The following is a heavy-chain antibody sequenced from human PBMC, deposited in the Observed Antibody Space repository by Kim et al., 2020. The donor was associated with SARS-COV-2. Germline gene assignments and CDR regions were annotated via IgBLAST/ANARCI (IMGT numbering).Heavy chain of an antibody. CDR2: INTNTGNP. CDR3: ARGEADYDFSYYGMDV. Sequence: ASVKVSCKASGYTFTSYAMNWVRQAPGQGLEWMGWINTNTGNPTYAQGFTGRFVFSLDTSVSTAYLQISSLKAEDTAVYYCARGEADYDFSYYGMDVWGQGTTVTVSS. J-gene: IGHJ6*02. V-gene: IGHV7-4-1*02. D-gene: IGHD3-3*01. CDR1: GYTFTSYA.